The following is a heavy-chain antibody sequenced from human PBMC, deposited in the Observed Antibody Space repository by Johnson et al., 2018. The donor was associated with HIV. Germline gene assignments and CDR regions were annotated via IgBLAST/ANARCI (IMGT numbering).Heavy chain of an antibody. V-gene: IGHV3-15*01. J-gene: IGHJ3*02. Sequence: VQLVESGGGLVKPGGSLRLSCAASEFTLSNAWMSWVRQVPGKGLEWVGRIKRKSDGGTTEYVAPVKGRFSISRDDSKNTLYLQMNSLKTEDTAVYYCTTMGLGSSSWRYDAFDIWGQGTMVTVSS. CDR3: TTMGLGSSSWRYDAFDI. D-gene: IGHD6-13*01. CDR2: IKRKSDGGTT. CDR1: EFTLSNAW.